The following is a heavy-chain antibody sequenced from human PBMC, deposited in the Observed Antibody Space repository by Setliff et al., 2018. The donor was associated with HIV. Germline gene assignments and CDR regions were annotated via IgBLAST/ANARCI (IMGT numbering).Heavy chain of an antibody. CDR1: GGSISRYY. Sequence: PSETLSLTCTVSGGSISRYYWSWIRQPPGKGLEWIGYIYYSGSTNYNPSLKSRVTISVDTSKNQFSLKLSSVTAADTAVYYCARGHYDSSGLIDYWGQGTLVTVSS. V-gene: IGHV4-59*01. CDR3: ARGHYDSSGLIDY. J-gene: IGHJ4*02. D-gene: IGHD3-22*01. CDR2: IYYSGST.